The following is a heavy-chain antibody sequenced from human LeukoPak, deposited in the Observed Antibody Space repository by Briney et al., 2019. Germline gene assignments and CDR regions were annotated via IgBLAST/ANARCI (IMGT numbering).Heavy chain of an antibody. V-gene: IGHV5-10-1*01. J-gene: IGHJ6*02. D-gene: IGHD4-11*01. Sequence: HGESLKISCEGFGYSFTSYWISWVRQMPGKGLEWMGRIDPGDSYSKSSPSFQGHVTISADKSISTAFLQWSSLKASDTAMYYCASSSRVTTVTTGDYYYYYGMDVWGQGTTVTVSS. CDR3: ASSSRVTTVTTGDYYYYYGMDV. CDR1: GYSFTSYW. CDR2: IDPGDSYS.